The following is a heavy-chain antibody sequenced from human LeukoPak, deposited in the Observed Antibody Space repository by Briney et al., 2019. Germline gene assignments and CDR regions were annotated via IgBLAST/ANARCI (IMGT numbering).Heavy chain of an antibody. V-gene: IGHV1-2*02. Sequence: ASVKVSCKASGYTFTGYYMHWVRQAPGQGLEWMGWINPNSGGTNYAQKLQGRVTMTTDTSTTTAYMELRSLRSDDTAVYYCARDVAGYTYGYARVPFDYWGQGTLVTVSS. CDR3: ARDVAGYTYGYARVPFDY. J-gene: IGHJ4*02. CDR1: GYTFTGYY. D-gene: IGHD5-18*01. CDR2: INPNSGGT.